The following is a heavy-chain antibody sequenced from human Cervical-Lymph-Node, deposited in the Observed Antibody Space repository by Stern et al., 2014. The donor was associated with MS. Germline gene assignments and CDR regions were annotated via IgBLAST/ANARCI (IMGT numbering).Heavy chain of an antibody. J-gene: IGHJ4*02. CDR3: ARNGGNYAFDY. D-gene: IGHD3-16*01. Sequence: QVQLQESGPGLVKPSGTLSLTCAVSGDSISSGHWWSWVRQPPGKGLEWIGEIYNRGSTNYTPSHKSRLTISVDTSKTHFSLQLTSVTAADTAVYYCARNGGNYAFDYWGQGTLVTVSS. CDR1: GDSISSGHW. V-gene: IGHV4-4*02. CDR2: IYNRGST.